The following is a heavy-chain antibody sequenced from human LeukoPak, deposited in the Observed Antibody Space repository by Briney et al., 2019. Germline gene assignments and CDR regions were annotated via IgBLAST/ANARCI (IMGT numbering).Heavy chain of an antibody. CDR3: ARGAGGVLLHYFDT. D-gene: IGHD3-3*01. CDR1: GYIFTNYA. V-gene: IGHV1-3*01. J-gene: IGHJ4*02. CDR2: INGGNGNT. Sequence: GASVKVSCKASGYIFTNYALHWVRQAPGQRLEWMGWINGGNGNTKYSQNFQDRVTITRDTSASTVYVELRSLRSEDTAVYYCARGAGGVLLHYFDTWGQGTLVTVSS.